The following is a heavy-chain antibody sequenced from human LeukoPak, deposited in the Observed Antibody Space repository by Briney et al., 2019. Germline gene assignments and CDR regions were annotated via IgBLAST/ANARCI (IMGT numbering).Heavy chain of an antibody. CDR2: MNGDGTSI. V-gene: IGHV3-74*01. D-gene: IGHD5-12*01. Sequence: PGGSLRLSCAASGFTFRSFWMHWVRQAPGKGLVWVSHMNGDGTSISYADSVKGRFTISRDNAKNTLYLQMNRLKAEDTAVYYCARLTVGTIPSWGQGTLVTVSS. CDR1: GFTFRSFW. J-gene: IGHJ5*02. CDR3: ARLTVGTIPS.